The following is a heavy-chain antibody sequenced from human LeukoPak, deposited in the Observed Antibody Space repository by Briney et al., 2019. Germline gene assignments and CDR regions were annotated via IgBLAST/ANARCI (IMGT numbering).Heavy chain of an antibody. CDR2: ISGSGGST. D-gene: IGHD3-22*01. J-gene: IGHJ4*02. Sequence: GGSLRLSCAASGFTFNNYAMSWVRQAPGKGLEWVSAISGSGGSTYSADSVKGRFTISRDNSKNTLYLRMNSLRAEDTAVYYCVKEHYYDSSGYSDYWGQGTLVTVPS. CDR1: GFTFNNYA. CDR3: VKEHYYDSSGYSDY. V-gene: IGHV3-23*01.